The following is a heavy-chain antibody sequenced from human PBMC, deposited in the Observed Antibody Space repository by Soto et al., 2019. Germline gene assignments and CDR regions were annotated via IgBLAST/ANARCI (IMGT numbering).Heavy chain of an antibody. CDR2: ISSNDANT. D-gene: IGHD2-8*01. CDR1: GFTFDSPYSHG. V-gene: IGHV3-23*01. J-gene: IGHJ4*01. CDR3: VSWVSAHFDY. Sequence: PGGSLRLSCAASGFTFDSPYSHGMSWVRQSPGKGPEWVSTISSNDANTHYAESVKGRFTISKDASRNTVHLHMNSLRAEDTATYFCVSWVSAHFDYWGHGTPVTVSS.